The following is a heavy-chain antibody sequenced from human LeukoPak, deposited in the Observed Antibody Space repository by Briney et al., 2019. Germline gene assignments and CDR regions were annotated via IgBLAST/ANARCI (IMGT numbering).Heavy chain of an antibody. CDR1: DFSVTDNY. V-gene: IGHV3-53*01. Sequence: GGSLRLSCAASDFSVTDNYMSWVRQPPGKGLEWVSVIYSGGSTYYADSVKGRFTISRDNSKNTLYLQMNSLRAEDTAVYYCARGYTYGVDYWGQGTLVTVSS. J-gene: IGHJ4*02. CDR2: IYSGGST. CDR3: ARGYTYGVDY. D-gene: IGHD5-18*01.